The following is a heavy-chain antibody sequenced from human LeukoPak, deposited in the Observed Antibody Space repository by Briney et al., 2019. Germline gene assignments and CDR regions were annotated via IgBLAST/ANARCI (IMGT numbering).Heavy chain of an antibody. D-gene: IGHD6-13*01. CDR3: ARAFYSNSWYHKEDFFDY. J-gene: IGHJ4*02. V-gene: IGHV4-34*01. Sequence: SETLSLTCAVYGGSFSGYYWSWIRQPPGKGLEWIGEINHSGSTNYNPSLKSRVTISVDTSKSQFSLKLSSVTAADTAVYYCARAFYSNSWYHKEDFFDYWGQGTPVTVSS. CDR1: GGSFSGYY. CDR2: INHSGST.